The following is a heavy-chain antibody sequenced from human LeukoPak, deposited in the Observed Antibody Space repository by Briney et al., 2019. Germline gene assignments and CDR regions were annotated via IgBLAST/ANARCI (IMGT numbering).Heavy chain of an antibody. Sequence: PGGSLRLSCAASGFTFSSYWMHWVRQAPGKGLVWVSRINSDGSSTSYADSVTGRFTISRDNAKNTLYLQMNSLRAEDTAVYYCARASGGANSPRAFDIWGQGTMVTVSS. CDR3: ARASGGANSPRAFDI. D-gene: IGHD4-23*01. CDR2: INSDGSST. J-gene: IGHJ3*02. CDR1: GFTFSSYW. V-gene: IGHV3-74*01.